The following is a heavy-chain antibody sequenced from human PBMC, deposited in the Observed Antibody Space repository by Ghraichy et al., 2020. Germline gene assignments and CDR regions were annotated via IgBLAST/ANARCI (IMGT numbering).Heavy chain of an antibody. CDR2: IKQDGSEK. CDR3: ARGSSSSGYY. J-gene: IGHJ4*02. CDR1: GFTFSSFW. Sequence: GGSLRLSCAASGFTFSSFWMTWVCQAPGKGLEWVANIKQDGSEKYYVDSVKGRFTISRDNAKNSLYLQMNSLRAEDTAVYFCARGSSSSGYYWGQGTLVTVSS. V-gene: IGHV3-7*01. D-gene: IGHD6-6*01.